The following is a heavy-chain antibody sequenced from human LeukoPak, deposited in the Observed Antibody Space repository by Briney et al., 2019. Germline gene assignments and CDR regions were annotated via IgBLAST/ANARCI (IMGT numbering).Heavy chain of an antibody. D-gene: IGHD3-3*01. J-gene: IGHJ4*02. CDR2: IYHSGST. CDR1: GGSISTYF. CDR3: ATLRVEWLGSRYYFDY. Sequence: SETLSLTCTVSGGSISTYFWSWIRQPPGKGLEWIGYIYHSGSTNYNPSLESRVTIAVDTSKNQFSLKLNSLTAADTAVYYCATLRVEWLGSRYYFDYWGQGTLVTVSS. V-gene: IGHV4-59*01.